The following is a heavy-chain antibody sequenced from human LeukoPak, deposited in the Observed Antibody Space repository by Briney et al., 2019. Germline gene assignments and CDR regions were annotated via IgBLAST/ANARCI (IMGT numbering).Heavy chain of an antibody. V-gene: IGHV4-39*01. J-gene: IGHJ4*02. CDR2: IYYSGST. D-gene: IGHD3-22*01. Sequence: SETLSLTCTVSGGSISSSSYYWGWIRQPPGKGLEWIGSIYYSGSTYYNPSLKSRVTISVDTSKNQFSLKLSSVTAADTAVYYCARRNYYDSGGYYRGFDYWGQGTLVTVSS. CDR1: GGSISSSSYY. CDR3: ARRNYYDSGGYYRGFDY.